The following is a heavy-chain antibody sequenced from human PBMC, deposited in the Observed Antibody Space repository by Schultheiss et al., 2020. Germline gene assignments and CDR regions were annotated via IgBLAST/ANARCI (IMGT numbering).Heavy chain of an antibody. J-gene: IGHJ6*02. CDR1: GGSISSSSYY. V-gene: IGHV4-39*02. Sequence: SETLSLTCTVSGGSISSSSYYWGWLRQPPGKGLEWIGSIYYSGSTYYNPFLKSRVTISVDTSKNQYSLKLSSVTAADTAVYYCARDRYCSGGSCYVTYYYDGMDVWGQGTTVTVSS. CDR2: IYYSGST. D-gene: IGHD2-15*01. CDR3: ARDRYCSGGSCYVTYYYDGMDV.